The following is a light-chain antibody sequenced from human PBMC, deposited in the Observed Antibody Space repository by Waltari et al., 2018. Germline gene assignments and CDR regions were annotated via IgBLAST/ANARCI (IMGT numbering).Light chain of an antibody. CDR1: SNDVGGYDY. J-gene: IGLJ1*01. CDR2: EGS. V-gene: IGLV2-8*01. Sequence: QSALTQPPSASGSPGQSVTISCTGTSNDVGGYDYVSWYQQHPGKAPKHLNYEGSKRPSGVPDRFSGSKSGNTASLTVSGLQAEDEADYYCASYGRNKNCLFGTGTKVTVL. CDR3: ASYGRNKNCL.